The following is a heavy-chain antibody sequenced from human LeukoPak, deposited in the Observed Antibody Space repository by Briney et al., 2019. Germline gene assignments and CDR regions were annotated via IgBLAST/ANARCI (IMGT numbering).Heavy chain of an antibody. CDR1: GFNVGSLW. Sequence: GGSLRLSCGASGFNVGSLWMHWVRQVPGKGLEWVSRVSPEGDRSYGKSMKGRFTISRDIVENTVVLQMNNLRVEDTALYYCERVLTVMGSGWYGDAFDLWGQGTMVTVSS. D-gene: IGHD6-13*01. V-gene: IGHV3-74*01. CDR2: VSPEGDR. J-gene: IGHJ3*01. CDR3: ERVLTVMGSGWYGDAFDL.